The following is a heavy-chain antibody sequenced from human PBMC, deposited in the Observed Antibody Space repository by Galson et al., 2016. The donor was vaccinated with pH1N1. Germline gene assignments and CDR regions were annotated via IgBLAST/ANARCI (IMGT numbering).Heavy chain of an antibody. D-gene: IGHD7-27*01. V-gene: IGHV3-53*01. Sequence: SLRLSCAASGVTVSNNYMSWVRQAPGKGLEWVSCIYSGGDTYYADSVKGRSTVSRDSSKNTVYLQMNSLRAEDTAVYYCARDTGAWGQGTLVTVSS. J-gene: IGHJ5*02. CDR2: IYSGGDT. CDR1: GVTVSNNY. CDR3: ARDTGA.